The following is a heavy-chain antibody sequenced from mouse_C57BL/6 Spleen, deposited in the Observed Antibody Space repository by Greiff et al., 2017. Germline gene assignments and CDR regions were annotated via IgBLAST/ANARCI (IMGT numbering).Heavy chain of an antibody. CDR2: IRNKANNHAT. CDR3: TRESDAYYFDY. Sequence: EVKLQESGGGLVQPGGSMKLSCAASGFTFSDAWMDWVRQSPEKGLEWVAEIRNKANNHATYYAESVKGRFTISRDDSKSSVYLQMNSLRAEDTGIYYCTRESDAYYFDYWGQGTTLTVSS. V-gene: IGHV6-6*01. J-gene: IGHJ2*01. CDR1: GFTFSDAW.